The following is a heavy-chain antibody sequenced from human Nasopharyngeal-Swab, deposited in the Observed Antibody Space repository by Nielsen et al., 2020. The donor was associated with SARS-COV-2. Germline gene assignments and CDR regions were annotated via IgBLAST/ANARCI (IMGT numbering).Heavy chain of an antibody. D-gene: IGHD3-10*01. J-gene: IGHJ6*02. Sequence: SETLSLTCTVSGGSISSGGYYWSWIRQHPGKGLEWIGYIYYSGSTYYNPSLKSRVTISVDTSKNQFSLKLSSVTAADTAVYYCAREALKELLWSGESSSYYGMDVWGQGTTVTVSS. CDR3: AREALKELLWSGESSSYYGMDV. CDR2: IYYSGST. V-gene: IGHV4-31*03. CDR1: GGSISSGGYY.